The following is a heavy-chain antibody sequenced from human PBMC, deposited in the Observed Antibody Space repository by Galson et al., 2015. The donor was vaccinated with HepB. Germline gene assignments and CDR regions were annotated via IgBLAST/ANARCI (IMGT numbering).Heavy chain of an antibody. D-gene: IGHD3-9*01. Sequence: SVKVSCKASGYTFTSYYMHWVRQAPGQGLEWMGIINPSGGSTSYAQKFQGRVTMTRDTSTSTVYMELSSLRSEDTAVYYCARGGGDILTGYHLGPPTEDAFDIWGQGTMVTVSS. V-gene: IGHV1-46*01. J-gene: IGHJ3*02. CDR2: INPSGGST. CDR1: GYTFTSYY. CDR3: ARGGGDILTGYHLGPPTEDAFDI.